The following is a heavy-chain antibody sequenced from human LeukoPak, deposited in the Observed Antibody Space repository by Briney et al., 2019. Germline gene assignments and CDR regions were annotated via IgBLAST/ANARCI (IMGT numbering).Heavy chain of an antibody. V-gene: IGHV3-30*02. Sequence: GGSLRLSCAASGFTFSSYGMHWVRQAPGKGLEWVAFIRYDGSNKYYADSVKGRFTISRDNSKNTLYLQMNSLRAEDTAVYYCARVYQSPDPPSDYWGQGTLVTVSS. CDR1: GFTFSSYG. D-gene: IGHD2-2*01. CDR2: IRYDGSNK. J-gene: IGHJ4*02. CDR3: ARVYQSPDPPSDY.